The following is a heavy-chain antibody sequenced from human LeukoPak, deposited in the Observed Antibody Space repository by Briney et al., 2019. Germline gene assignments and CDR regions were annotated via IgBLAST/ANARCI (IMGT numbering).Heavy chain of an antibody. V-gene: IGHV4-34*01. D-gene: IGHD1-1*01. J-gene: IGHJ5*02. Sequence: PSETLSLTCAVYVGSFSGYYWTWIRQSPGKGLEWIGEINDSGRINYNPSLKSRVTISVDTPKNQFSLKLSSVTAADTAVYYCARVNWNDHMRHNWFDPWGQGTLVTVSS. CDR1: VGSFSGYY. CDR2: INDSGRI. CDR3: ARVNWNDHMRHNWFDP.